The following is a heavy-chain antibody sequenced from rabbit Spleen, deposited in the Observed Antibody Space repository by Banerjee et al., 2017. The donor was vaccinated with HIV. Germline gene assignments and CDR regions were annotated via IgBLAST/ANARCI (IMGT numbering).Heavy chain of an antibody. CDR3: ARGVSSDVGLSL. D-gene: IGHD1-1*01. CDR2: MNTGSGNT. CDR1: GFSFSGYW. J-gene: IGHJ4*01. Sequence: QSLEESGGGLVKPGASLTLTCMASGFSFSGYWICWVRQAPGKGLQWIACMNTGSGNTYYASWAKGRFTISKTSSTTVDLKMTSLTAADTATYFCARGVSSDVGLSLWGPGTLVTVS. V-gene: IGHV1S40*01.